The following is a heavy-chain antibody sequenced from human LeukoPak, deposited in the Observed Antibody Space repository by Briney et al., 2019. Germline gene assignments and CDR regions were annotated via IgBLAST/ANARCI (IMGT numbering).Heavy chain of an antibody. Sequence: GGSLRLSCVASGFTFSTYDMNWVRQAPGKGLEWISYISYNRRSIYYADSVKGRFTISKDDAKKLLFLQMDSLRAEDTAVYYCAGKYCSGGVCSDFDFWGQGTLVTVSS. J-gene: IGHJ4*02. CDR1: GFTFSTYD. D-gene: IGHD2-15*01. V-gene: IGHV3-48*04. CDR3: AGKYCSGGVCSDFDF. CDR2: ISYNRRSI.